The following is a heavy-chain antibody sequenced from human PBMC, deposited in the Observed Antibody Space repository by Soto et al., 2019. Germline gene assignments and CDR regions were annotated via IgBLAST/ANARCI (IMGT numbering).Heavy chain of an antibody. J-gene: IGHJ4*02. D-gene: IGHD4-17*01. CDR3: ARTTAGPNTLRSRYFFDY. Sequence: PSETLSLTCSVSGGSVSDKTYYWSWIRQPPGKRLEWIGYAYYSGTTNYNPSLKSRVTISVDLSKNRFSLRLSSVTTADTALYYCARTTAGPNTLRSRYFFDYWGQGTLVTVSS. CDR1: GGSVSDKTYY. CDR2: AYYSGTT. V-gene: IGHV4-61*01.